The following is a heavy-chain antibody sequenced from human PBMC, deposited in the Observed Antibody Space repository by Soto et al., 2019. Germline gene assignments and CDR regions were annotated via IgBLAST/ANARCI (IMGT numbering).Heavy chain of an antibody. CDR2: IIPIFGTA. J-gene: IGHJ6*02. D-gene: IGHD3-3*01. V-gene: IGHV1-69*13. Sequence: SVKVSCKASGGTFSSYAISWVRQAPGQGLEWMGGIIPIFGTANYAQKFQGRVTITADESTSTAYMELSSLRSEDTAVYYCARVKNFDYDFWSGYYTGPRYGMDVWGQGTTVTVSX. CDR3: ARVKNFDYDFWSGYYTGPRYGMDV. CDR1: GGTFSSYA.